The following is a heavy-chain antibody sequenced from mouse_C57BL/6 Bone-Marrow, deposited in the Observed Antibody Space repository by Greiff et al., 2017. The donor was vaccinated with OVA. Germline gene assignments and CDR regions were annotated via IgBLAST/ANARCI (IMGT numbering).Heavy chain of an antibody. CDR2: INYDGSST. CDR1: GFTFSDYY. CDR3: ARRGYRDFDV. V-gene: IGHV5-16*01. J-gene: IGHJ1*03. Sequence: EVMLVESEGGLVQPGSSMKLSCTASGFTFSDYYMAWVRQVPEKGLEWVANINYDGSSTYYLDSLKSRFIISRDNAKTILYLQMSSLKSEDTATYYCARRGYRDFDVWGTGTTVTVSS. D-gene: IGHD2-14*01.